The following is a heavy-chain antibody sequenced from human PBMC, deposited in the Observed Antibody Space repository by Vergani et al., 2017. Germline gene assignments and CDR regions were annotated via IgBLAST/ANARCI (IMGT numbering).Heavy chain of an antibody. D-gene: IGHD6-13*01. Sequence: EVQLVESGGGLVQPGRSLRLSCAAPGFTFDDYAMHWVRQAPGKGLEWVSGISWNSGSIGYVVSVKGRFTISRDNAKNSLYLRMNSLRAEDTALYYCAKDGAAAGPFDYWGQGTLVTVSS. CDR2: ISWNSGSI. V-gene: IGHV3-9*01. CDR1: GFTFDDYA. CDR3: AKDGAAAGPFDY. J-gene: IGHJ4*02.